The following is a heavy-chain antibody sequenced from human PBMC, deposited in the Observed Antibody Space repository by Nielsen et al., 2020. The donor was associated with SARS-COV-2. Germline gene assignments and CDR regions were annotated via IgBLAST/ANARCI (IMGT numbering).Heavy chain of an antibody. CDR3: ARGAITMIVVVRGWFDP. CDR1: GGSISSSSYY. J-gene: IGHJ5*02. CDR2: IYYSGST. D-gene: IGHD3-22*01. Sequence: GSLRLSCTVSGGSISSSSYYWGWIRQPPGKGLEWIGSIYYSGSTYYNPSLKSRVTISVDTSKNQFSLKLSSVTAADTAVYYCARGAITMIVVVRGWFDPWGQGTLVTVSS. V-gene: IGHV4-39*01.